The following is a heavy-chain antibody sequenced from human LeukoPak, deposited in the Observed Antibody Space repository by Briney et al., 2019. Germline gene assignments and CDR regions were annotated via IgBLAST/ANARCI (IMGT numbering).Heavy chain of an antibody. CDR2: ISTGAEST. CDR3: ARDPPSNCGGDC. J-gene: IGHJ4*02. D-gene: IGHD2-21*01. V-gene: IGHV3-23*01. CDR1: GFTFSSSA. Sequence: PGGSLRLSCAASGFTFSSSAMSWVRQLPGKGLEWVSYISTGAESTHYADSVKGRFTISRDNSRNTLHLEMNSLRVDDTAVYFCARDPPSNCGGDCWGQGTLVTVSS.